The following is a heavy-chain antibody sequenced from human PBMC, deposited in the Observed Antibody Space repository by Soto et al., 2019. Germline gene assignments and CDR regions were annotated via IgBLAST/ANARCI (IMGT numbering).Heavy chain of an antibody. CDR1: GYTFTSYG. CDR3: ASTSYCSSTSCSNAFDI. J-gene: IGHJ3*02. V-gene: IGHV1-18*04. Sequence: ASVKGSCKASGYTFTSYGISWVRQAPGQGLEWMGWISAYNGNTNYAQKLQGRVTMTTDTSTSTAYMELRSLRSDDTAVYYCASTSYCSSTSCSNAFDIWGQGTMVTVS. D-gene: IGHD2-2*01. CDR2: ISAYNGNT.